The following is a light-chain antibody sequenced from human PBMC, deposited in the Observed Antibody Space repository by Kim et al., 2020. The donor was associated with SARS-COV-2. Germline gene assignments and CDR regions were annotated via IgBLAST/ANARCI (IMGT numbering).Light chain of an antibody. V-gene: IGKV3-20*01. CDR2: GSS. Sequence: LSAGKRATRSCRSRRVVSSSYLAWYQQKPGQSPRLLIYGSSSRTASIPDRFSSRCSGTDFTLTSSRLAPEDFALYYCQQYGCSPTFGQGTKVDIK. CDR3: QQYGCSPT. J-gene: IGKJ1*01. CDR1: RVVSSSY.